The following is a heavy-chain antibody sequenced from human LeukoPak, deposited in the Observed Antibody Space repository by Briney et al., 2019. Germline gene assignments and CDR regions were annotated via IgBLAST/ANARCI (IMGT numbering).Heavy chain of an antibody. D-gene: IGHD3-22*01. Sequence: GGSLRLSCAASGFTFSSYWMSWVRQAPGKGLEWVANIKQDGSEKYYVDSVKGRFTIFRDNAKNSLYLQMNSLRAEDTAVYYCARSYDSSGFQDGMDVWGQGTTVTVSS. V-gene: IGHV3-7*03. J-gene: IGHJ6*02. CDR3: ARSYDSSGFQDGMDV. CDR2: IKQDGSEK. CDR1: GFTFSSYW.